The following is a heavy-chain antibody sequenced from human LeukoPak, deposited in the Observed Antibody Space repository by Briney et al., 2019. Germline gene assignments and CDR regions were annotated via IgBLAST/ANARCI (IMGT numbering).Heavy chain of an antibody. V-gene: IGHV3-20*04. D-gene: IGHD3-3*01. CDR3: ATAHRPTIFGVANPNDY. Sequence: GGCLRLSCAASGFTFDDYGMSWVRQAPGKGLEWVSGINWNGGSTGYADSVKGRFTISRDNAKNSLYLQMNSLRAEDTALYYCATAHRPTIFGVANPNDYWGQGTLVTVSS. CDR2: INWNGGST. CDR1: GFTFDDYG. J-gene: IGHJ4*02.